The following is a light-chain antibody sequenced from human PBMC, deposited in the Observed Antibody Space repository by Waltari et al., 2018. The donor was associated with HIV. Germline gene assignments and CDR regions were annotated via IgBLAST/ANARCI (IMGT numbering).Light chain of an antibody. CDR2: EVS. CDR1: SSHLGGYNY. Sequence: QSALTQPASVSGSPGQSITLSCPGTSSHLGGYNYVSWYQQQPGKAPKLMISEVSNRPSGVSNRFSGSKSGNTASLTISGLQAEDEADYYCSSYTTSSTWVFGGGTKLTVL. V-gene: IGLV2-14*01. CDR3: SSYTTSSTWV. J-gene: IGLJ3*02.